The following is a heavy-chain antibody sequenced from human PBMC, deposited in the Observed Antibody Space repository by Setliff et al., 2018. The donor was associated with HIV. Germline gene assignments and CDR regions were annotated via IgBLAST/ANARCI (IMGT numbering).Heavy chain of an antibody. J-gene: IGHJ4*02. V-gene: IGHV4-59*08. CDR2: IFYTGST. Sequence: SETLSLTCTVSGGSISSYYWTWLRQFPGKGLEWIGFIFYTGSTTYNPSLNSRVTISVDTSKNQFSLKVNSVTAADTAVYYCGRQVPVPGVAVTPIDYWGQGTLVTVSS. CDR3: GRQVPVPGVAVTPIDY. CDR1: GGSISSYY. D-gene: IGHD3-22*01.